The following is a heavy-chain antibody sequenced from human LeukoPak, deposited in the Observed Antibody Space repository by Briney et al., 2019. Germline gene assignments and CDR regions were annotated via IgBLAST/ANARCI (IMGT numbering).Heavy chain of an antibody. J-gene: IGHJ4*02. CDR3: ARLVANYYFDY. CDR1: GGSISSSSYY. Sequence: SETLSLTCTVSGGSISSSSYYWGWIRQPPGKGLEWIGSIYYSGSTYYNPSLKSRVTISVDTSKNQFSLKLSSVTAADTAVYYCARLVANYYFDYWGQGTLVTVSS. V-gene: IGHV4-39*07. D-gene: IGHD3-10*01. CDR2: IYYSGST.